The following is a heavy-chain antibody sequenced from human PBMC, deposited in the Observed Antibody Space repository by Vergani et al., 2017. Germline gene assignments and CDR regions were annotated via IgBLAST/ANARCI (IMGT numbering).Heavy chain of an antibody. Sequence: EVQLLESGGDWVQPGRTLRLSCVASGFTFEDYAMHWVRQAPGKGLEWVAGIFWNNENMGYADSVRGRFTISRDNAKNSLYLEMNDLKPEDTALYYCAKDWGSTTAGLAYWGQGTLVTVSS. V-gene: IGHV3-9*01. CDR1: GFTFEDYA. D-gene: IGHD6-13*01. CDR2: IFWNNENM. CDR3: AKDWGSTTAGLAY. J-gene: IGHJ4*02.